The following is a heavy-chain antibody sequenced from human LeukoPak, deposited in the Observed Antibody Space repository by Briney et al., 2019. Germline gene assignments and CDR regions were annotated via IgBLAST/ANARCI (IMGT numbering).Heavy chain of an antibody. CDR1: GGSISSYY. V-gene: IGHV4-59*01. J-gene: IGHJ6*02. D-gene: IGHD6-13*01. CDR2: IYYSGST. CDR3: ASGYSSSWPTTPYYYGMDV. Sequence: PSETLSLTCTVSGGSISSYYWSWIRQPPGKGLEWIGYIYYSGSTNYNPSLKSRVTISVDTSKNQFSLKLSSVTAADTAVYYCASGYSSSWPTTPYYYGMDVWGQGTTVTVSS.